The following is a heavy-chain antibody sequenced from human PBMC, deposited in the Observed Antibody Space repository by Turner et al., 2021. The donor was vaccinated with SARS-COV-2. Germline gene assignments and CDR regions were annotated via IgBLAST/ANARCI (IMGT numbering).Heavy chain of an antibody. V-gene: IGHV3-30*18. D-gene: IGHD6-13*01. J-gene: IGHJ4*02. CDR3: AKVLGYSSSWYFGGSDY. CDR2: ISYDGSNK. CDR1: GFTFSSYG. Sequence: QVQLVDSWGGVVQPGRSLRLSCAASGFTFSSYGMHWVRQAPGKGLEWVAVISYDGSNKYYADAVKGRFTISRDNSKNTLYLQMNSLRAEDTAVYYCAKVLGYSSSWYFGGSDYWGQGTLVTVSS.